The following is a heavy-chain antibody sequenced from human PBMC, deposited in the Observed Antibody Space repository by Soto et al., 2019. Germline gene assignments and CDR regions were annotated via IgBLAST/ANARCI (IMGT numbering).Heavy chain of an antibody. J-gene: IGHJ5*02. CDR2: IYYSGST. Sequence: SETLSLTCTVSGGSISSGDYYWSWIRQPPGKGLEWIGYIYYSGSTYYNPSLKSRVTISVDTSKNQFSLKLSSVTAADTAVYYCAREGSRGNWFDPWGQGTLVTVSS. CDR1: GGSISSGDYY. V-gene: IGHV4-30-4*01. D-gene: IGHD6-13*01. CDR3: AREGSRGNWFDP.